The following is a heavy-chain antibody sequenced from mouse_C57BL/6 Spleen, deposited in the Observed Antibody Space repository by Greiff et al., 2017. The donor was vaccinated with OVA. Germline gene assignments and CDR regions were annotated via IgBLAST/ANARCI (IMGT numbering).Heavy chain of an antibody. V-gene: IGHV5-16*01. J-gene: IGHJ1*03. CDR2: INYDGSST. Sequence: EVKLMESEGGLVQPGSSMKLSCTASGFTFRDYYMAWVRQVPEKGLEWVATINYDGSSTYYLDSLKSRFLISRDNAKNSLYLQMSSLESEDTAAYYCARVSNCYFDVWGTGTTVTVSS. CDR1: GFTFRDYY. CDR3: ARVSNCYFDV.